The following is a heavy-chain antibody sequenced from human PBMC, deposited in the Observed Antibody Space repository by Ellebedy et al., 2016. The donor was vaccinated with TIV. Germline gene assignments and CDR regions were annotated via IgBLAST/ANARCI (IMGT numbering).Heavy chain of an antibody. CDR2: LNSNGRT. V-gene: IGHV3-53*01. J-gene: IGHJ3*01. D-gene: IGHD2-8*01. CDR1: GFRVRNNH. Sequence: GESLKISCAVSGFRVRNNHMNWVRQAPGQGLEWVSLLNSNGRTYYAESVRGRFTISRDNSRNFVFLQLNSLRPEDTATYYCARDHAIKVAAPGYDAFDVWGQGTKVSVSA. CDR3: ARDHAIKVAAPGYDAFDV.